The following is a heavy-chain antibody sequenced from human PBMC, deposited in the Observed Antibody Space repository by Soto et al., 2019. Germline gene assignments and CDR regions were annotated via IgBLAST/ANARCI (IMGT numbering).Heavy chain of an antibody. CDR1: GYTFTGYY. CDR3: ARESSSSPLYFDY. V-gene: IGHV1-2*02. CDR2: INPNSGGT. D-gene: IGHD6-6*01. Sequence: ASVKVSCKASGYTFTGYYMHWVRQAPGQGLEWMGWINPNSGGTNYAQKFQGRVTMTRDTSSSTAYMELSRLRSDDTAVYYCARESSSSPLYFDYWGQGTLVTVSS. J-gene: IGHJ4*02.